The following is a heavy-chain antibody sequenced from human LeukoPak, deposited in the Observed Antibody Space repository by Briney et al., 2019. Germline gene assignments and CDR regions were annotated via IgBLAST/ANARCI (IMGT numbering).Heavy chain of an antibody. CDR2: ISSSSSYI. D-gene: IGHD2-21*01. Sequence: HGGSLRLSCAASGFTVSSNYMSWVRQAPGKGLEWVSSISSSSSYIYYADSVKGRFTISRDNAKNSLYLQMNSLRAEDTAVYYCARRGIWAFDIWGQGTMVTVSS. CDR3: ARRGIWAFDI. CDR1: GFTVSSNY. V-gene: IGHV3-21*01. J-gene: IGHJ3*02.